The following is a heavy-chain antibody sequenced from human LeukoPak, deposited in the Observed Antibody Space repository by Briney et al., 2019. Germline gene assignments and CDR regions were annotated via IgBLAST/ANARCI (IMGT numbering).Heavy chain of an antibody. CDR3: ARGPYCSSTSCYTGYYYYGMDV. D-gene: IGHD2-2*02. CDR1: GGSFSGYY. Sequence: SETLSLTCAVYGGSFSGYYWSWIRQPPGKGLEWIGEINHSGSTNYNPSLKSRVTISVDTSKNQFSLKLSSVTAAGTAVYYCARGPYCSSTSCYTGYYYYGMDVWGQGTTVTVSS. J-gene: IGHJ6*02. CDR2: INHSGST. V-gene: IGHV4-34*01.